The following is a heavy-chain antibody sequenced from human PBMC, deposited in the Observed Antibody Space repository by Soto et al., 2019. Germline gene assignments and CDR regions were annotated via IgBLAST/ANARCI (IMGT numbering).Heavy chain of an antibody. J-gene: IGHJ4*02. CDR2: ISSNGGST. CDR1: GFTFSSYA. Sequence: EVQLVESGGGLVQPGGSLRLSCAASGFTFSSYAMHWVRQAPGKGLEYVSAISSNGGSTYYANSVKGRFTISRDNSKNTLYLQMGSLIAEDMAVYYCARRGDDFWSGYYTPALYYFDYWGQGTLVTVSS. CDR3: ARRGDDFWSGYYTPALYYFDY. V-gene: IGHV3-64*01. D-gene: IGHD3-3*01.